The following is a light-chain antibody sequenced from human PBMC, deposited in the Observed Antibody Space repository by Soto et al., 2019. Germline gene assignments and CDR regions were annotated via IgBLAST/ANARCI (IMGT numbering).Light chain of an antibody. J-gene: IGKJ4*01. V-gene: IGKV1-5*03. Sequence: DIQMTQSPSTLSASVGDRVTITCLASQSISSWLAWYQQKPGKAPNLLIYKTSSLESGVPSSISVSGSGTEFTLTVNSLQPDDFATYYCQQYDSYPLSFGGGTKVEIK. CDR2: KTS. CDR3: QQYDSYPLS. CDR1: QSISSW.